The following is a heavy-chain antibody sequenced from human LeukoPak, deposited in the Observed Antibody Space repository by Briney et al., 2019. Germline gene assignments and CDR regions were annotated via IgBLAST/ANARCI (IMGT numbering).Heavy chain of an antibody. Sequence: SETLSLTCAVSGGSISSGGYSWSWIRQPPGKGLEWIGYIYHSGSTNYNPSLKSRVTISVDTSKNQFSLKLSSVTAADTAVYYCARGRVYYDFWSGYSRGWFDPWGQGTLVTVSS. CDR2: IYHSGST. V-gene: IGHV4-30-2*01. CDR1: GGSISSGGYS. CDR3: ARGRVYYDFWSGYSRGWFDP. J-gene: IGHJ5*02. D-gene: IGHD3-3*01.